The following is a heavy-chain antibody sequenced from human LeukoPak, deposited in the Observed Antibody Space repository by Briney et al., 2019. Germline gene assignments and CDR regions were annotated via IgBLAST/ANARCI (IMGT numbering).Heavy chain of an antibody. D-gene: IGHD3-10*01. Sequence: GGSLRLSCAASGFTFSSYAMSWVRQAPGKGLEWVSAITGSGGSTYYADSVKGRLTISRDNSKNTLYLQMNSLRAEDTAVYYCAKVLIKGTYYYYGMDVWGQGTTVTVSS. J-gene: IGHJ6*02. CDR1: GFTFSSYA. V-gene: IGHV3-23*01. CDR3: AKVLIKGTYYYYGMDV. CDR2: ITGSGGST.